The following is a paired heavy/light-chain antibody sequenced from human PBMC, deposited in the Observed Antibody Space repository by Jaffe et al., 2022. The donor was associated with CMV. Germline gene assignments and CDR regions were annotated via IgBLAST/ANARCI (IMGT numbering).Heavy chain of an antibody. CDR2: ISSESLYI. D-gene: IGHD1-1*01. CDR1: GFTFSNYS. J-gene: IGHJ5*02. V-gene: IGHV3-21*01. CDR3: ARFETERYMRDDH. Sequence: EVQLVESGGGLVKPGGSLRLSCAASGFTFSNYSMNWVRQAPGKGLEWVSSISSESLYILYADSGKGRFNISRDNAKNSLYLQMNSLRVEDTAVYYCARFETERYMRDDHWGQGTLVTVSS.
Light chain of an antibody. Sequence: EIVLTQSPATLSLSPGERATLSCRASQSVSSYLAWYQQKPGQAPRLLIYNASNRATGIPARFSGSGSGTDFTLTISSLEPEDFAVYYCQQRSNWPLTFGQGTKLEI. CDR1: QSVSSY. CDR3: QQRSNWPLT. V-gene: IGKV3-11*01. J-gene: IGKJ2*01. CDR2: NAS.